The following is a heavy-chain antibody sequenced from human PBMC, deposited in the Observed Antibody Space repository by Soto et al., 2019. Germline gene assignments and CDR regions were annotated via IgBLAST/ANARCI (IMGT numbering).Heavy chain of an antibody. CDR1: GGSFSGYY. CDR3: RAHAIHKYFDW. D-gene: IGHD5-18*01. Sequence: SETLSLTCAVYGGSFSGYYWSWIRQPPGKGLEWIGEINHSGSTNYDPSLKSRVTISVDTSKNQFSLKLSSVTAADTAVYYCRAHAIHKYFDWWGQGTLVTVSS. J-gene: IGHJ4*02. CDR2: INHSGST. V-gene: IGHV4-34*01.